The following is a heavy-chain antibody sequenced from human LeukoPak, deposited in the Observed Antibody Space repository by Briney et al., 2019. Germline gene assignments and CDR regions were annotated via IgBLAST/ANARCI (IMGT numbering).Heavy chain of an antibody. D-gene: IGHD2-15*01. V-gene: IGHV3-23*01. Sequence: GGSLRLSCAVSGLTFSSSAMSWVRQAPGKGLEWVSAISNNGGYTYYADSVQGRFTISRDNSKSTLCLQMNSLRAEDTAVYYCAKQLGYCSDGSCYFPYWGQGTLVTVSS. CDR2: ISNNGGYT. CDR3: AKQLGYCSDGSCYFPY. CDR1: GLTFSSSA. J-gene: IGHJ4*02.